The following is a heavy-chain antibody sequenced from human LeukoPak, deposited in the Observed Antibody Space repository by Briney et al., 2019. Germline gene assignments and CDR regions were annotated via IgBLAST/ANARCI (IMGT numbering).Heavy chain of an antibody. V-gene: IGHV5-51*01. CDR2: IYPGDSDT. J-gene: IGHJ4*02. CDR3: ARRQGCSSTSCPPDY. CDR1: GYSFSNDW. D-gene: IGHD2-2*01. Sequence: GESLKISCKGSGYSFSNDWIGWVRQMPGKGLEWMGIIYPGDSDTRYSPSFQGQVTISADKSISTAYLQWSSLQASDTAMYYCARRQGCSSTSCPPDYWGQGTLVTVSS.